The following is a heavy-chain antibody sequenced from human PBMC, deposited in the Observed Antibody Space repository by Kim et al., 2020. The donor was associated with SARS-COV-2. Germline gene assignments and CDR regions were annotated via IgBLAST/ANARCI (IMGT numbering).Heavy chain of an antibody. CDR1: GFTFSSYA. V-gene: IGHV3-64D*06. J-gene: IGHJ6*02. D-gene: IGHD3-10*01. CDR2: ISSNGGST. CDR3: VKDQHGRLMGFEEIRHPYYCGMDV. Sequence: GGSLRLSCSASGFTFSSYAMHWVRQAPGKGLEYVSAISSNGGSTYYADSVKGRFTISRDNSKNTLYLQMSSLRAEDTAVYYCVKDQHGRLMGFEEIRHPYYCGMDVWGQGTTLTVPS.